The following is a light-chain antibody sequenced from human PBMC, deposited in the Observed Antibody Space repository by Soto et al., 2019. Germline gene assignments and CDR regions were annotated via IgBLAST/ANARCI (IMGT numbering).Light chain of an antibody. Sequence: DIQMTQSPSTLSASVGDGVTITCRASQSISSWLAWYQQKPGKAPKLLIYKASSLESGVPSRFSGSGSGTEFTLTISSLQPDDFATYYCQQYNSYSPRWTFGQGTKVDIK. V-gene: IGKV1-5*03. J-gene: IGKJ1*01. CDR1: QSISSW. CDR3: QQYNSYSPRWT. CDR2: KAS.